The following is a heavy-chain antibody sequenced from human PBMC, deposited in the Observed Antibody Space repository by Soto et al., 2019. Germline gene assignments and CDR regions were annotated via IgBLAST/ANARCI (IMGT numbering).Heavy chain of an antibody. V-gene: IGHV4-34*01. Sequence: QVQLQQWGAGLLKPSETLSLTCAVYGGSFSGYYWSWIRQPPRKGLEWIGEINHSGSTNYNPSLKCRVTISVDTSKNQCSLKLSSVTAADTAVYYCARGDSSGWYDYWGQGTLVTVSS. CDR3: ARGDSSGWYDY. CDR2: INHSGST. D-gene: IGHD6-19*01. J-gene: IGHJ4*02. CDR1: GGSFSGYY.